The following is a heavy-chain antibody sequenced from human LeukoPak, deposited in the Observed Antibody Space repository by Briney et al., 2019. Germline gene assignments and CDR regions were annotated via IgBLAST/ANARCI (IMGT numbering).Heavy chain of an antibody. V-gene: IGHV1-46*01. CDR1: GYTFTRYY. D-gene: IGHD3-22*01. CDR3: ARVRSYYDSSGLLH. Sequence: GASVKVSCKASGYTFTRYYMHWVRQAPGQGLEWMGIINPSVGSASYSQKFQGRVTMTRDTSISTAYMELSRLRSDDTAVYYCARVRSYYDSSGLLHWGQGTLVTVSS. CDR2: INPSVGSA. J-gene: IGHJ4*02.